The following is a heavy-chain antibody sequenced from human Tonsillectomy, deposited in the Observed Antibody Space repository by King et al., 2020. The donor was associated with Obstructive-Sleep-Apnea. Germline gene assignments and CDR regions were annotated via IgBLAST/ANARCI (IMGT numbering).Heavy chain of an antibody. D-gene: IGHD3-9*01. CDR2: INTDGSST. J-gene: IGHJ4*02. Sequence: VQLVESGGGLVQPGGSLRLSCAASGFTFSSYWMHCVRQAPGKGLVWVSLINTDGSSTTYADSVKVRFTISRDNAKNTLYLQMNSLRAEDTAVYYCARDKFYDVLTGSTPFDYWGQGTLVTVSS. CDR3: ARDKFYDVLTGSTPFDY. V-gene: IGHV3-74*01. CDR1: GFTFSSYW.